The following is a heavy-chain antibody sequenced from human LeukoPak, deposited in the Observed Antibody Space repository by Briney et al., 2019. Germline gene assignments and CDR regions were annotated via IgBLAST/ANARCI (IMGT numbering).Heavy chain of an antibody. CDR2: IYNNGKT. J-gene: IGHJ4*02. D-gene: IGHD1-14*01. CDR3: VRADNGFDH. V-gene: IGHV3-53*01. Sequence: GGSLRLSYAAYGFTVRTSHMSWIRQAPGKGLEWVSLIYNNGKTHHADPVQGRFTISRDISKNTVSLQMNGLRSDDTAVYYCVRADNGFDHWGQGALVTVSS. CDR1: GFTVRTSH.